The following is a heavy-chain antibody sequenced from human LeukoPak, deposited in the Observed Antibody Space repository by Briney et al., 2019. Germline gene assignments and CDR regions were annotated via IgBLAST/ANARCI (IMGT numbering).Heavy chain of an antibody. CDR1: GYSFTSYD. J-gene: IGHJ4*02. CDR3: ARLGGTWDPADY. Sequence: ASVKVSCKASGYSFTSYDINWVRQATGQGLEWMGWMSPNSGNTGYTQKFQGRVTMTRNTSISTAYMELRSLRSEDTAVYYCARLGGTWDPADYRGQGTLVTVSS. D-gene: IGHD3-16*01. CDR2: MSPNSGNT. V-gene: IGHV1-8*01.